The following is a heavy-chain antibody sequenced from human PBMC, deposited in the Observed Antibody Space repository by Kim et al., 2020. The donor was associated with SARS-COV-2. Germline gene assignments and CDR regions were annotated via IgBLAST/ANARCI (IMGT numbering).Heavy chain of an antibody. J-gene: IGHJ6*03. Sequence: TTSLTERVTISVDTSKNPFSLGLSSVTAADTAVYYCARDHYYYYYMDVWGKGTTVTVSS. V-gene: IGHV4-59*01. CDR3: ARDHYYYYYMDV.